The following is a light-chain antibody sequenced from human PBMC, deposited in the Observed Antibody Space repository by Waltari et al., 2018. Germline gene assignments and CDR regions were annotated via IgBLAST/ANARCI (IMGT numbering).Light chain of an antibody. J-gene: IGKJ4*01. CDR3: QQRSNWPPLT. CDR2: DAS. V-gene: IGKV3-11*01. Sequence: EIVLTQSPATLSLSPGESAPLSSSASQSVSSSLAWYQQKPGQAPRLLIYDASNRATGIPARFSGSGSGTDFTLTISSLEPEDFAVYYCQQRSNWPPLTFGGGTKVEIK. CDR1: QSVSSS.